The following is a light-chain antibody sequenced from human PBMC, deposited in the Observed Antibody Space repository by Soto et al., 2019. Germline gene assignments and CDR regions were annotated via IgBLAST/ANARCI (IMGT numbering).Light chain of an antibody. CDR3: QQYGDSFT. V-gene: IGKV3-20*01. CDR2: AAS. J-gene: IGKJ4*01. CDR1: QSVSSSY. Sequence: EIVLTQSPGTLSLSPGERATLSCRASQSVSSSYLAWCQQKPGQAPRLLIYAASSRATGIPDRFSGSGSGTDFTLNISRLEPEDFAVYYCQQYGDSFTFGGGTKVEIK.